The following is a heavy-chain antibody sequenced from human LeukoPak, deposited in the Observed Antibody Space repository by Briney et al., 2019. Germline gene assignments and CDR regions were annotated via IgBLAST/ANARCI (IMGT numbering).Heavy chain of an antibody. CDR2: INPSGST. CDR3: ARAFFDTRVAATCYFDY. Sequence: PSETLSLTCTVSGGSISSGGYYWSWIRQPPGKGLEWIGEINPSGSTNYNPSLKSRVTISVGTSKNQFSLKLSSVTAADTAVYYCARAFFDTRVAATCYFDYWGQGTLVTVSS. CDR1: GGSISSGGYY. D-gene: IGHD6-19*01. J-gene: IGHJ4*02. V-gene: IGHV4-39*07.